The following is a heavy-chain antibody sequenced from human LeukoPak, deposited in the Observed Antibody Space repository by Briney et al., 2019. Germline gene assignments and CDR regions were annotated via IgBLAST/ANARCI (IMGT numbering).Heavy chain of an antibody. CDR3: AKDGGLWVSAHWGDS. CDR2: ITTSDGNT. J-gene: IGHJ4*02. D-gene: IGHD7-27*01. V-gene: IGHV3-23*01. CDR1: GFTFSSYT. Sequence: PGGSLRLSCAASGFTFSSYTMSWARQAPGKGLEWVSTITTSDGNTYYADSVKGRFTVSRDNSKNTLFLPMNSLRAEDTAVYYCAKDGGLWVSAHWGDSWGRGTLVTVSS.